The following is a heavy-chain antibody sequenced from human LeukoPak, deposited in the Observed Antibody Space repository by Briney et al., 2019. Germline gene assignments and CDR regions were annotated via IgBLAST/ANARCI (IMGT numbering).Heavy chain of an antibody. J-gene: IGHJ5*02. CDR1: GFTFTTYW. Sequence: GGSLRLSCVASGFTFTTYWMSLVRQAPGKGLEWVANIKQDGSEKYYVDSVKGRFTISRDNAKNSLYLQMNSLRAEDTAVYYCARAPQYYDFWSGSDHWGQGTLVTVSS. CDR2: IKQDGSEK. D-gene: IGHD3-3*01. CDR3: ARAPQYYDFWSGSDH. V-gene: IGHV3-7*01.